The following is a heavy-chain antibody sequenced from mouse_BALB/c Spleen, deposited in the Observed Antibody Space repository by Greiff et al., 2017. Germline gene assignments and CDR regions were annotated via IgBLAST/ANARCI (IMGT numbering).Heavy chain of an antibody. CDR3: TRVQGYGKGFDY. CDR1: GFSFSSYT. CDR2: ISGGGSST. D-gene: IGHD2-1*01. V-gene: IGHV5-6-4*02. Sequence: EVQVVESGGGLVKPGGSLTLSCAASGFSFSSYTMSWVRQSPAKRLEWVATISGGGSSTYYPASVTGRVNISRDNAKNTLYLQMSSLKSEDTAMYYCTRVQGYGKGFDYWGQGTTVTVSS. J-gene: IGHJ2*01.